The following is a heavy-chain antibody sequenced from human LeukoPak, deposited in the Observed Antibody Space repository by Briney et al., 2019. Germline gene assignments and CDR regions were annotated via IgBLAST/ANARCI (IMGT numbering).Heavy chain of an antibody. D-gene: IGHD2-15*01. V-gene: IGHV1-18*01. CDR2: ISAYNGNT. CDR3: ARDSPRYCSGGSCAFHY. Sequence: ASVKVSCKASGYTFTSYGISWVRQAPGQGLEWMGWISAYNGNTNYAQKLQGRVTMTTDTSTSTAYMELRSLRSDDTAVYYCARDSPRYCSGGSCAFHYWGQGTLVTVSS. J-gene: IGHJ4*02. CDR1: GYTFTSYG.